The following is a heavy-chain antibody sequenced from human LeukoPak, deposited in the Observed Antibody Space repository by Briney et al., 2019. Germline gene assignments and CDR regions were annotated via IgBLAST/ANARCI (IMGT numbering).Heavy chain of an antibody. V-gene: IGHV4-4*07. CDR1: GGSISSYY. J-gene: IGHJ4*02. CDR3: ARETRVSGSLHFDY. Sequence: PSETLSLTCTVSGGSISSYYWSWIRQPAGKGLEWIGRIYTSGSTNYNPSLKSRVTMSVDTSKNQFSLKLSSVTAADTAVYYCARETRVSGSLHFDYWGQGTLVTVSS. D-gene: IGHD1-26*01. CDR2: IYTSGST.